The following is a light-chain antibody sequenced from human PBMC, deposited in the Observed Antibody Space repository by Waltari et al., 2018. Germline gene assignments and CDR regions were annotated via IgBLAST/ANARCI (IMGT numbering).Light chain of an antibody. V-gene: IGLV3-21*04. CDR2: YDS. CDR1: NIGSYS. CDR3: QVWDRDRDHVV. J-gene: IGLJ2*01. Sequence: SYALTPPPSVSVAPGTTARITCGGDNIGSYSVHWYQQKPGQAPVLVIFYDSDRPSGMPERFSGSNSGNTATLTINRVEAGDEADYYCQVWDRDRDHVVFGGGTSLTVL.